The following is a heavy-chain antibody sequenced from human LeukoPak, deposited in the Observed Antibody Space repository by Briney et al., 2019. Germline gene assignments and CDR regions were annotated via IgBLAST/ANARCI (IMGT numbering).Heavy chain of an antibody. CDR3: ARDRAVVVPAAMPSHYYYYGMDV. CDR1: GGSISSYY. V-gene: IGHV4-4*07. CDR2: IYTSGST. D-gene: IGHD2-2*01. J-gene: IGHJ6*02. Sequence: PSETLSLTCTVSGGSISSYYWSWIRQPAGKGLEWIGRIYTSGSTNYNPSLKSRVTMSVDTSKNQFSLKLSSVTAADTAVYYCARDRAVVVPAAMPSHYYYYGMDVWGQGTTVTVSS.